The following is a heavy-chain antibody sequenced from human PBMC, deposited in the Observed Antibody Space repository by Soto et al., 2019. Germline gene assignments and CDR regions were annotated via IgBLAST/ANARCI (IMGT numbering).Heavy chain of an antibody. CDR1: GGSISSYY. D-gene: IGHD6-25*01. CDR3: ARLYGFSGFDY. J-gene: IGHJ4*02. CDR2: IYYSGST. Sequence: PSETLSLTCTVSGGSISSYYWSWIRQPPGKGLEWIGYIYYSGSTNYNPSLKSRVTISVDTSKNQFSLKLSSVTAADTAVYYCARLYGFSGFDYWGQGTL. V-gene: IGHV4-59*08.